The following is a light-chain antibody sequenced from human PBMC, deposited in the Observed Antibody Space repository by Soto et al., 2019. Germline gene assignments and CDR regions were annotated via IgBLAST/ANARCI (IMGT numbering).Light chain of an antibody. V-gene: IGKV3-11*01. J-gene: IGKJ5*01. CDR2: GAS. CDR1: QTVSSN. Sequence: EIVMTPSPATLSVSPGERATLSCRASQTVSSNLAWYQQKPGQAPRLLIYGASNRATGIPPRFSGSGSATDFTLTISSLEPEDFAVYYCQHRSIWPVSFGQGTRLEI. CDR3: QHRSIWPVS.